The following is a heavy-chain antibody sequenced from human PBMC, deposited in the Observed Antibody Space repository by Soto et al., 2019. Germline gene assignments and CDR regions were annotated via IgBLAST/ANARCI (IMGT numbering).Heavy chain of an antibody. D-gene: IGHD2-8*01. CDR2: VSASGLNT. Sequence: EVQLLESGGKLVQPGGSLTLSCAASGFTFSTYAMAWVRQAPGKGLEWVSGVSASGLNTDYADPVKGRFYISRDNSKNTVSLHMNSLTAENTALYYCSKFRPCMTSGYFFDYSGQGTPVTVSS. CDR1: GFTFSTYA. CDR3: SKFRPCMTSGYFFDY. J-gene: IGHJ4*02. V-gene: IGHV3-23*01.